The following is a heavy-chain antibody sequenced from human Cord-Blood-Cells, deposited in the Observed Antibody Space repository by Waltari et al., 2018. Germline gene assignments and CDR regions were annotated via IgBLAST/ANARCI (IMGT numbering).Heavy chain of an antibody. CDR1: GYSISSGYY. Sequence: QVQLQESGPGLVKPSETLSLTCTVSGYSISSGYYWGWIRQPPGKGPEWIGSIYQSGSTYYNPSLKSRVTISVDTSKNQFSLKLSSVTAADTAVYYCARGGGYSYGYYFDYWGQGTLVTVSS. D-gene: IGHD5-18*01. CDR3: ARGGGYSYGYYFDY. V-gene: IGHV4-38-2*02. CDR2: IYQSGST. J-gene: IGHJ4*02.